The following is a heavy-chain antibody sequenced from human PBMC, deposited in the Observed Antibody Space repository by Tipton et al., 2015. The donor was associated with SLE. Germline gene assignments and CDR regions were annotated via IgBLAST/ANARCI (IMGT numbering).Heavy chain of an antibody. CDR3: ARARGTGGLLGV. CDR2: IIPIHDIT. V-gene: IGHV1-69*09. J-gene: IGHJ3*01. Sequence: QLVQSGAEVKKPGSSVKVSCKASGGTFSNFAISWVRQAPGQGPEWMGRIIPIHDITNYARKFRGRVTLTADRSTSTTYMHLSSLRSDDTDLYYCARARGTGGLLGVWGQGTMVTVSS. D-gene: IGHD7-27*01. CDR1: GGTFSNFA.